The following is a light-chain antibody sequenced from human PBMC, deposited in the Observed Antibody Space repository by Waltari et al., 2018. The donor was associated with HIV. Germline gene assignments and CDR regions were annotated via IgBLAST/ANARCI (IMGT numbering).Light chain of an antibody. CDR3: STHTADHTLA. Sequence: QSTLTQHASVSGSPGQSLTISCIGTASDFGPSKYVSWYQQHPGNVPKVIIYEVTSRPSGVSHRFSASKSGNTASLTISRLQPEDEAVYFCSTHTADHTLAFGGGTHLTVL. J-gene: IGLJ3*02. CDR2: EVT. V-gene: IGLV2-14*03. CDR1: ASDFGPSKY.